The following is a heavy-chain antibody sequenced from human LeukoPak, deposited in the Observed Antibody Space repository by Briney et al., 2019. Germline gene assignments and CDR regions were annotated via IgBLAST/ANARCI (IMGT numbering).Heavy chain of an antibody. CDR3: ATTNDGGGYQWGDFFDF. V-gene: IGHV1-69*04. Sequence: ASVTVSCKASGGTSNSHAISWVRQAPGQGLEWMGRIIPNLGTTNRAQNFQDRVTLTADKSTNTAYMELTSLTPDDTAVYYCATTNDGGGYQWGDFFDFWGQGTLVTVSS. CDR1: GGTSNSHA. J-gene: IGHJ4*02. CDR2: IIPNLGTT. D-gene: IGHD3-22*01.